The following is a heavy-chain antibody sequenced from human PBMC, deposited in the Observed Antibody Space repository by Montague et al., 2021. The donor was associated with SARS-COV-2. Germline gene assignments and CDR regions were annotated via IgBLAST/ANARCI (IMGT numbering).Heavy chain of an antibody. V-gene: IGHV4-59*01. CDR1: GGSTSNYY. CDR2: IFYTGSK. CDR3: ARAQNICFIANCVNYFDL. Sequence: SETLSLTCSVSGGSTSNYYWTWIRQSPGKGLQWIGYIFYTGSKKFYPSLKTRVSMSLDASKNHFSLRLSAVTAADTARYYCARAQNICFIANCVNYFDLWGLGALVTVSS. J-gene: IGHJ4*02. D-gene: IGHD2-15*01.